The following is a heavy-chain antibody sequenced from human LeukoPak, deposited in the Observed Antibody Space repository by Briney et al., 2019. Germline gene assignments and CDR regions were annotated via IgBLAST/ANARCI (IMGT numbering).Heavy chain of an antibody. D-gene: IGHD3-16*01. CDR1: GYTLTEVS. V-gene: IGHV1-24*01. CDR2: FDPEDGET. J-gene: IGHJ3*01. Sequence: ASVKVSCKVSGYTLTEVSIHWVRQAPGKGLKWMGGFDPEDGETIYAQRFQGRVTMTEDTSTDTAYMVLSSLRSEDTAVYYCATDLGADWGQGTMVTVSS. CDR3: ATDLGAD.